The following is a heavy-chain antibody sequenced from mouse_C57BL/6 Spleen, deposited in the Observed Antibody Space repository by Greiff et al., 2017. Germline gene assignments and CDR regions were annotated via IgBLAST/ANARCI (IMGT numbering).Heavy chain of an antibody. J-gene: IGHJ2*01. CDR1: GFTFSSYA. D-gene: IGHD1-1*01. CDR3: ARGTVVAPREYYFDY. Sequence: EVKLVESGGGLVKPGGSLKLSCAASGFTFSSYAMSWVRQTPEKRLEWVATISDGGSYTYYPDNVKGRFTISRDNAKNNLYLQMSHLKSEDTAMYYCARGTVVAPREYYFDYWGQGTTLTVSS. V-gene: IGHV5-4*03. CDR2: ISDGGSYT.